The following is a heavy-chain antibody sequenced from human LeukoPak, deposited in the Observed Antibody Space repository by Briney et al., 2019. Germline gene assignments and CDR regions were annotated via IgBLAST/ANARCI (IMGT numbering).Heavy chain of an antibody. D-gene: IGHD6-13*01. CDR1: GFTFSSYA. V-gene: IGHV3-23*01. CDR3: AGIGWDSSSFFLGDAFDI. CDR2: ISGSGSTI. Sequence: GGSLRLSCAASGFTFSSYAMSWVRQAPGKGLEWVSAISGSGSTIYYADSVKGRFTISRDNAKNSLYLQMNSLRAEDTAVYYCAGIGWDSSSFFLGDAFDIWGQGTMVTVSS. J-gene: IGHJ3*02.